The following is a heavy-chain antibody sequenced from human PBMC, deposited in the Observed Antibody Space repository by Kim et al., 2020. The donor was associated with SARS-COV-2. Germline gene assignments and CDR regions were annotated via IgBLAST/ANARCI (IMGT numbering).Heavy chain of an antibody. CDR3: ARENYDILTGYYSGYNWFDP. D-gene: IGHD3-9*01. Sequence: GGSLRLSCAASGFTFSDYYMSWIRQAPGKGLEWVSYISSSSSYTNYADSVKGRFTISRDNAKNSLYLQMNSLRAEDTAVYYCARENYDILTGYYSGYNWFDPWGQGTLVTVYS. CDR2: ISSSSSYT. CDR1: GFTFSDYY. J-gene: IGHJ5*02. V-gene: IGHV3-11*06.